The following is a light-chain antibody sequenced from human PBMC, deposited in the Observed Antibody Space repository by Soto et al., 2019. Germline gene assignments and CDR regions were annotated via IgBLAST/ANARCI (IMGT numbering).Light chain of an antibody. J-gene: IGLJ2*01. V-gene: IGLV2-8*01. CDR1: SSDVGGYNY. CDR2: KVS. Sequence: QSALTQPPSASGSPGQSVTISCTGTSSDVGGYNYVSWYQLHPGKAPQLIIYKVSKRPSGVPDHFSGSKSGNTASLTVSGLQADDEADYYGRSVGGSNHVVFGGGTQLTVL. CDR3: RSVGGSNHVV.